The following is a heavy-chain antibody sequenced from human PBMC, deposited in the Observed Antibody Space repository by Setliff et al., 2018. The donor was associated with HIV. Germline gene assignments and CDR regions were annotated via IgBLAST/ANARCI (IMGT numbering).Heavy chain of an antibody. Sequence: PSQTLSLTCAFYGASFTDYYWNWIRQPPGKGLEWTGEIHHTGHINYIPSFKSRVTMSLDMSTNQFSLKMASMTAADSAVYYCARFDVTPMTTRDYWGQGTQVTVSS. CDR2: IHHTGHI. CDR3: ARFDVTPMTTRDY. CDR1: GASFTDYY. J-gene: IGHJ4*02. D-gene: IGHD4-17*01. V-gene: IGHV4-34*01.